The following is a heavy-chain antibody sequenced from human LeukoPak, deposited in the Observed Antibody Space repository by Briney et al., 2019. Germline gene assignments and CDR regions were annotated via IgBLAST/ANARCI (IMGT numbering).Heavy chain of an antibody. V-gene: IGHV1-18*01. CDR2: ISAYNGNT. CDR1: GYTFTSYG. Sequence: ASVKVSCKASGYTFTSYGISWVRQAPGQGLEWMGWISAYNGNTSYAQKLQGRVTMTTDTSTSTAYMELRSLRSDDTAVYYCARGAHCSSTSCHSSDYWGQGTLVTVSS. D-gene: IGHD2-2*01. CDR3: ARGAHCSSTSCHSSDY. J-gene: IGHJ4*02.